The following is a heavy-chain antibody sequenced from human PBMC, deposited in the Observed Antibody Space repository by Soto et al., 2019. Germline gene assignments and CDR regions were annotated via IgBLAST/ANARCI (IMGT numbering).Heavy chain of an antibody. CDR3: ATSCYGSGLYCGMDV. V-gene: IGHV4-39*02. D-gene: IGHD3-10*01. CDR2: IYYSGNT. J-gene: IGHJ6*02. CDR1: GDSIARSTYY. Sequence: QLQLQESGPGLVKPSETLSLTCTVSGDSIARSTYYWGWIRQPPGKGLEWIGSIYYSGNTYYNPFLNRRVTLSVATSTNHFSLKLSSGPAADTAVYYCATSCYGSGLYCGMDVWGQGTTVTVSS.